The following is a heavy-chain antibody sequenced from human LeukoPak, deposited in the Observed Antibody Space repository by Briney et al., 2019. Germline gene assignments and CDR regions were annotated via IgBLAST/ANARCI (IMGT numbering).Heavy chain of an antibody. J-gene: IGHJ4*02. CDR3: ASILRSSSGYYFDY. Sequence: GGSLRLSCAASGFTVSTNYMSWVRQAPGKGLEWVSVIYSGDTTFYADSVRGKFTISRDNSKNTLYLQMSSLRAEDTAVYYCASILRSSSGYYFDYWGQGTLVTVSS. V-gene: IGHV3-66*01. CDR1: GFTVSTNY. CDR2: IYSGDTT. D-gene: IGHD3-10*01.